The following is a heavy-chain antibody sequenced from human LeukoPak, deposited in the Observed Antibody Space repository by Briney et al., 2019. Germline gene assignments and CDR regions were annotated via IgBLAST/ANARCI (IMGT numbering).Heavy chain of an antibody. CDR3: ARLGILTGYYST. CDR2: ISSSSSSYI. Sequence: GGSLRLSCAASGFTFSSYSMNWVRQAPGKGLEWVSSISSSSSSYIYYADSVKGRFTISRDNAKNSLYLQMNSLRAEDTAVYYCARLGILTGYYSTWGQGTLVTVSS. J-gene: IGHJ5*02. D-gene: IGHD3-9*01. V-gene: IGHV3-21*01. CDR1: GFTFSSYS.